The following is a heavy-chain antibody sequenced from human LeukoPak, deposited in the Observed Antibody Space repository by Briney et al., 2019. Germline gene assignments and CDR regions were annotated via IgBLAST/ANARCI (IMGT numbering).Heavy chain of an antibody. Sequence: GGSLRLSCAASEFTLITYSMSWVRQAPGKGLEWVANIKQDGSEKYYVDSVKGRFTISRDNAKNSLYLQMNSLRAEDTAVYYCAKMYGGTYIGNWGQGTLVTVSA. CDR3: AKMYGGTYIGN. J-gene: IGHJ4*02. CDR2: IKQDGSEK. D-gene: IGHD1-26*01. CDR1: EFTLITYS. V-gene: IGHV3-7*01.